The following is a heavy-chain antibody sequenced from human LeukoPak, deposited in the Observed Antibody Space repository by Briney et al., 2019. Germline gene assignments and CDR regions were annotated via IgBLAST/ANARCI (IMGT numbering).Heavy chain of an antibody. CDR3: ARGRGSDGMDV. V-gene: IGHV3-48*01. Sequence: GGSLRLSCAASGFTFSSYSMNWVRQAPGKGLEWVSYISSSSSTIYYADSVKGRFTISRDNAKNTLYLQMNSLRAEDTAVYYCARGRGSDGMDVWGQGTTVTVSS. CDR2: ISSSSSTI. J-gene: IGHJ6*02. CDR1: GFTFSSYS.